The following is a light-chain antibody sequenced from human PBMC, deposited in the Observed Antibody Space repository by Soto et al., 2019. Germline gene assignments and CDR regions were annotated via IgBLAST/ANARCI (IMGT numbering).Light chain of an antibody. CDR2: EVS. CDR3: SSYTSSSTPVV. Sequence: QSVLTQPASVSGSPGQSITISCTGTSSEVGGYNYVSWYQQHPGKAPKLMIYEVSNRPSGVSNRFSGSKSGNTASLTISGLQAEDEADYYCSSYTSSSTPVVFGGGTKVTVL. J-gene: IGLJ2*01. CDR1: SSEVGGYNY. V-gene: IGLV2-14*01.